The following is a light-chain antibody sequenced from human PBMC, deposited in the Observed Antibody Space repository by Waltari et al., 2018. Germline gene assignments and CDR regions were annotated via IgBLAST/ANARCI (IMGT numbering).Light chain of an antibody. CDR1: QGVSSN. J-gene: IGKJ1*01. CDR2: GAS. Sequence: EVVMTQSPATLSVSPGERATLPCRTRQGVSSNLAWYQHKPGQAHRLLIYGASTRATGIPARFSGSGSGTEYTLTISSLQSEDFAAYYCQQDNNWPPWTFGPGTTVEIK. CDR3: QQDNNWPPWT. V-gene: IGKV3-15*01.